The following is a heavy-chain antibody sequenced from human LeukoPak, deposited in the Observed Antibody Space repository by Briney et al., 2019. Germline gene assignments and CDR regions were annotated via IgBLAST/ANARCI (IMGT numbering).Heavy chain of an antibody. D-gene: IGHD6-13*01. CDR2: IYLGDSDT. J-gene: IGHJ4*02. CDR3: ARHMGGYSNSPFDY. Sequence: GGSLQISCKGSGYSFTNFWVSWVRQVPGKGLEWMGVIYLGDSDTRYSPSLRGQVTVSADKSISTAYLQWNSLKASDTAMYFCARHMGGYSNSPFDYWGQGTLVTVSS. V-gene: IGHV5-51*01. CDR1: GYSFTNFW.